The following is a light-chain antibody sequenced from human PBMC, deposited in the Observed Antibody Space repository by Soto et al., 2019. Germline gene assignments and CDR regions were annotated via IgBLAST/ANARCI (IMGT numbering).Light chain of an antibody. CDR3: QQYNTFLVT. V-gene: IGKV1-5*03. CDR2: KAS. CDR1: QSISSW. Sequence: DIQMTQSPSTLSASVGDRVTITCRASQSISSWLAWYQQKPGKAPTLLISKASSLERGVPSRFSGNGSGTEFSLTISSLQPDDFATYYCQQYNTFLVTFDQGTKVEIK. J-gene: IGKJ2*01.